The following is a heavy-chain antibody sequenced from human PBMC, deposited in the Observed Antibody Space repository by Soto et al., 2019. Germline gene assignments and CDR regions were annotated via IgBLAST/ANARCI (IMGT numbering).Heavy chain of an antibody. V-gene: IGHV6-1*01. J-gene: IGHJ5*02. CDR3: ARAHGSFVGVIVPGGANWFHP. CDR1: GDSVSSNSAA. D-gene: IGHD3-16*02. Sequence: TLSLTCAISGDSVSSNSAAWNWIRQSPSRGLEWLGRTYYRSKWYNDYAVSVKSRITINPDTSKNQFSLQLNSVTPEDTAVYYCARAHGSFVGVIVPGGANWFHPWGQGTLVSVSS. CDR2: TYYRSKWYN.